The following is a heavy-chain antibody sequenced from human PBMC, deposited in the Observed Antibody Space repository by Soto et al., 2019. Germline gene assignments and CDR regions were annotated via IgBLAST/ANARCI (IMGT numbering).Heavy chain of an antibody. CDR3: ARGIKGLPPSAFDI. J-gene: IGHJ3*02. CDR2: LNPNTDNT. CDR1: GYTFSNYD. D-gene: IGHD5-12*01. V-gene: IGHV1-8*01. Sequence: ASVKVSCKASGYTFSNYDINWVRQATGQGLEWMGWLNPNTDNTGSAQKFQGRVTMTRNTSISTAYLELSGLRSDDTAVYYCARGIKGLPPSAFDIWGQGTRVTVSS.